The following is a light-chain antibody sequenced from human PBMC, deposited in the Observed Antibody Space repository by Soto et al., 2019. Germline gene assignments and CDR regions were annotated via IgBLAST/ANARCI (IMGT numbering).Light chain of an antibody. CDR1: SXXXGAYNF. Sequence: QSALAQPPSASGXXXXSVXXXXXGTSXXXGAYNFVSWYQQHPGKAPKLMIFEVSKRPSGVPDRFSGSKSGNTASLTVSGLQAEDEADYYCSSYAGNNIFYVFGTGTQLTVL. V-gene: IGLV2-8*01. J-gene: IGLJ1*01. CDR3: SSYAGNNIFYV. CDR2: EVS.